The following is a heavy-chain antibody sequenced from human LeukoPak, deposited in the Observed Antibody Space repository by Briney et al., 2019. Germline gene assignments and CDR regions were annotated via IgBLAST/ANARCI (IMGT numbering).Heavy chain of an antibody. J-gene: IGHJ3*02. D-gene: IGHD6-6*01. Sequence: PGGSLRLSCAASGFTFSSYAMSWVRQAPGKGLEWVSTVSGSGSSTYYADSVKGRFTISRDNSKNTLYLQMNTLRAEDTAVYYCAKEVIAAYEAAFDIWGQGTMVTVSS. V-gene: IGHV3-23*01. CDR2: VSGSGSST. CDR1: GFTFSSYA. CDR3: AKEVIAAYEAAFDI.